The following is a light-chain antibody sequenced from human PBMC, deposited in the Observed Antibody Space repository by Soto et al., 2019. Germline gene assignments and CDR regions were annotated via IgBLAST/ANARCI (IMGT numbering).Light chain of an antibody. CDR2: LNSDGSH. CDR1: SGHSRYA. V-gene: IGLV4-69*01. Sequence: QSELTQSPSASASLGASVKLTCTLSSGHSRYAIAWHQQQPEKGPRYLMKLNSDGSHSKGDGIPDRFSGSSSGAERYLTISSLQSEDEADYYCQTWGTGIHYVFGTGTKLTVL. J-gene: IGLJ1*01. CDR3: QTWGTGIHYV.